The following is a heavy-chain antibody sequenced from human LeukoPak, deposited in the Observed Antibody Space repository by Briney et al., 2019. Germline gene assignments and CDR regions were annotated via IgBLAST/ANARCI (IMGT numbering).Heavy chain of an antibody. CDR2: IWYDGSNK. D-gene: IGHD7-27*01. CDR1: GFTFSSYG. CDR3: ARDRNWGSGGAFDI. Sequence: PGRSMRLSCAASGFTFSSYGMHWVRQAPGKGLEWEAVIWYDGSNKYYADSVKGRFTISRDNSKNTLYLQMNSLRAEDTAVYYCARDRNWGSGGAFDIWGQGTMVTVSS. J-gene: IGHJ3*02. V-gene: IGHV3-33*01.